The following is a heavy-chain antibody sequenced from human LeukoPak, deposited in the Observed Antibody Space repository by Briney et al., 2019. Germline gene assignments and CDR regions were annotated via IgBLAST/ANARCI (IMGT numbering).Heavy chain of an antibody. CDR1: GFTFSRNA. D-gene: IGHD5-24*01. CDR2: ISYDGSTT. CDR3: ARDTGDGVTPPDYYYYMDV. J-gene: IGHJ6*03. V-gene: IGHV3-30*04. Sequence: PGRSLRLSCAASGFTFSRNAMHWVRQTPGKGLEWVAVISYDGSTTYYSDSVKGRFTISRDNSKSTLYLQMNRLRAEDTAVFYCARDTGDGVTPPDYYYYMDVWGTGTTVTVSS.